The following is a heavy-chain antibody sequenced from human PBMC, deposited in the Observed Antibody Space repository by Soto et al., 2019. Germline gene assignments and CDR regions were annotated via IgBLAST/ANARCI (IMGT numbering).Heavy chain of an antibody. Sequence: QVQLVESGGGVVQPGRSLRLSCAASGFTFSSYGMHWVRQAPGKGLEWVAFISYDGSNKYYADSVKGRFIISRDNSKNTLYLPMNSLRAEDTAVFYCAKDHRYYGSGSQDYWGQGILVTVSS. J-gene: IGHJ4*02. CDR2: ISYDGSNK. CDR3: AKDHRYYGSGSQDY. V-gene: IGHV3-30*18. D-gene: IGHD3-10*01. CDR1: GFTFSSYG.